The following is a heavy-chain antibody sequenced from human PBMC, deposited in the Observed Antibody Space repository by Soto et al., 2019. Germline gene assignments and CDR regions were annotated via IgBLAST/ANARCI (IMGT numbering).Heavy chain of an antibody. CDR3: ARESGSGAAFYWYFDL. J-gene: IGHJ2*01. CDR1: GGSISSGGYY. D-gene: IGHD2-15*01. CDR2: IYYSGST. V-gene: IGHV4-31*03. Sequence: QVQLQESGPGLVKPSQTLSLTCTVSGGSISSGGYYWSWIRQHPGKGLEWIGYIYYSGSTYHNPSLKSRVTISVDTSKNQFSLKLSSVTAADTAVYYCARESGSGAAFYWYFDLWGRGTLVTVSS.